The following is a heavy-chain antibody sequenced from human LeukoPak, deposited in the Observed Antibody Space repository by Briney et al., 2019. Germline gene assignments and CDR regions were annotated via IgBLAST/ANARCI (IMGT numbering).Heavy chain of an antibody. CDR2: ISGSGGST. CDR1: GFTFSSYA. J-gene: IGHJ4*02. Sequence: GGSLRLSCAASGFTFSSYAMGWVRQAPGMGLEWVSAISGSGGSTYYADSVKGRFTISRDNSKNTLYLQMNSLRAEDTAVYYCAKLSIAVAGTVEGDYWGQGTLVTVSS. D-gene: IGHD6-19*01. CDR3: AKLSIAVAGTVEGDY. V-gene: IGHV3-23*01.